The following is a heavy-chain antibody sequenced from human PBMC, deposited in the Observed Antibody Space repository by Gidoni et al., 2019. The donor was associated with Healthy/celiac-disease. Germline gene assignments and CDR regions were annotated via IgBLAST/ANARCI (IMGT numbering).Heavy chain of an antibody. CDR2: INPNSGGT. V-gene: IGHV1-2*02. CDR3: ATGVSVPAAILDAFDI. CDR1: GYPFTGYY. D-gene: IGHD2-2*02. Sequence: QVQLVQSGAEVKKPGASVKVSCKASGYPFTGYYMHWVRQAPGQGLEWMGWINPNSGGTNYAQKFQGRVTMTRDTSISTAYMELSRLRSDDTAVYYCATGVSVPAAILDAFDIWGQGTMVTVSS. J-gene: IGHJ3*02.